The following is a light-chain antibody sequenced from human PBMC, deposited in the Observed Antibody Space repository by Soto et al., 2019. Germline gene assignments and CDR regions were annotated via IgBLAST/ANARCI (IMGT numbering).Light chain of an antibody. CDR2: AAS. V-gene: IGKV1-9*01. J-gene: IGKJ4*01. Sequence: IQLTHSPSSLSASVLYRVTITCRASQGISSYLGWYQQKPGKAPKLLIYAASTLQSGVPSRFSGSGSGTDFTLTISSLQPEDFATYYCQKLNNYPSIFGGGTKVDIK. CDR1: QGISSY. CDR3: QKLNNYPSI.